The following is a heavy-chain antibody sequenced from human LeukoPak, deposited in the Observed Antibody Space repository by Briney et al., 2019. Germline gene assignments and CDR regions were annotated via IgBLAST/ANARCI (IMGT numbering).Heavy chain of an antibody. J-gene: IGHJ3*02. CDR3: AKAETYYYDRDAFDI. CDR2: IRYDGSNK. CDR1: GFTFSSYG. V-gene: IGHV3-30*02. Sequence: GGSLRLSCAASGFTFSSYGMHWVRLAPGKGLEWVAFIRYDGSNKYYADSVKGRFTISRDNSKNTLYLQMNSLRAEDTAVYYCAKAETYYYDRDAFDIWGQGTMVTVSS. D-gene: IGHD3-22*01.